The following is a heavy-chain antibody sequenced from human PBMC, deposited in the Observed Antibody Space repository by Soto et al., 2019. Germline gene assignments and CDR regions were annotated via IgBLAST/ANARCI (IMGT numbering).Heavy chain of an antibody. CDR3: TTGIYEPFWSGYYYYYGMDV. CDR1: GFTFGNAW. D-gene: IGHD3-3*02. J-gene: IGHJ6*02. Sequence: GSLRVSCAASGFTFGNAWMNWVRQAPGKGLEWVGRIKSKTDGGTKDYAAPVKGRFTISRDDSKNTLYLQMNSLKTEDTAVYYCTTGIYEPFWSGYYYYYGMDVWGQGTTVTVSS. V-gene: IGHV3-15*07. CDR2: IKSKTDGGTK.